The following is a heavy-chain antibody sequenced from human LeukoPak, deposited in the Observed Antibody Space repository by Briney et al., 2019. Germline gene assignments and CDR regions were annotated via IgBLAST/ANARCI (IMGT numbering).Heavy chain of an antibody. D-gene: IGHD1-14*01. Sequence: SETLSLTCTVSGGSISSYYWSWIRQPPGKGLEWIGEINHSGSTNYNPSLKSRVTISVDTSKNQFSLKLSSVTAADTAVYYCARGPPDPYWGQGTLVTVSS. V-gene: IGHV4-34*01. J-gene: IGHJ4*02. CDR2: INHSGST. CDR3: ARGPPDPY. CDR1: GGSISSYY.